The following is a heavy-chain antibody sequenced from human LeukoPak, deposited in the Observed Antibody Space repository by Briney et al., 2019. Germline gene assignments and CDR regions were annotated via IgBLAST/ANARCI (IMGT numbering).Heavy chain of an antibody. CDR2: IYSGGST. Sequence: GGSLRLSCAASGFTVSSSYMSWVRQAPGKGLEWVSVIYSGGSTYYADSMKGRFTISRDNSKNTLYLQMISLRAEDTAVYYCARGVAGTKLHAFGPWGQGTMVTVSS. CDR1: GFTVSSSY. J-gene: IGHJ3*01. V-gene: IGHV3-66*01. D-gene: IGHD6-19*01. CDR3: ARGVAGTKLHAFGP.